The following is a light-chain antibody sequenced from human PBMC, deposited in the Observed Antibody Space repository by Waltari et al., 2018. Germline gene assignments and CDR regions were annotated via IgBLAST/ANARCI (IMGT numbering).Light chain of an antibody. V-gene: IGKV1-5*03. CDR1: QSMSSW. CDR3: QRYNSYPLT. J-gene: IGKJ4*01. CDR2: KAS. Sequence: DIQMTQSPSTLSASVGDRVTITCWASQSMSSWLAWYQQKPGKAPKLLIYKASSLESGVPSRFSGSESGTEFTLTISSLQPDDFATYYCQRYNSYPLTFGGGTKVEIK.